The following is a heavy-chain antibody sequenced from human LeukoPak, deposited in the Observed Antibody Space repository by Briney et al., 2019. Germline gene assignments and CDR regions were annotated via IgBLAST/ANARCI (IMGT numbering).Heavy chain of an antibody. J-gene: IGHJ4*02. D-gene: IGHD2-21*01. V-gene: IGHV3-23*01. CDR3: AKRGVVIRVILVGFHKEAYYFDS. CDR2: ISDSGGRT. CDR1: GITLSNYG. Sequence: GGSLRLSCAVSGITLSNYGMSWVRQAPGKGLEWVAGISDSGGRTNYADSVKGRFTISRDNSKNTLYLQMNSLRAEDTAVYSCAKRGVVIRVILVGFHKEAYYFDSWGQGALVTVSS.